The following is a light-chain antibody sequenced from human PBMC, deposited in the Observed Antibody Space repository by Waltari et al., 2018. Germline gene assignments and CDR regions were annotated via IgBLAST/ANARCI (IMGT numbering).Light chain of an antibody. CDR3: AAWDDSLSGRV. CDR2: RNN. CDR1: SSNIGSNS. J-gene: IGLJ3*02. Sequence: PGQRVTISCSGSSSNIGSNSVYWYQQLPGTAPKLLIYRNNQRPSGVPDRFSGSKSGTSASLAISGLRSEDEADYYCAAWDDSLSGRVFGGGTKLTVL. V-gene: IGLV1-47*01.